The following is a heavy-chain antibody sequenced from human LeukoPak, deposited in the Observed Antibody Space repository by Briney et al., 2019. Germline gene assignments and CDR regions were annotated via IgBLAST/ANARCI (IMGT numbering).Heavy chain of an antibody. D-gene: IGHD2-15*01. V-gene: IGHV4-4*07. Sequence: SETLSLTCTVSGVSICSYYWSWIRQPAGKGLEWIGRIYTSGSTNYNPSLKSRVTISVDTSKNQFSLKLSSVTAADTAVYYCARIFSEFAEDIVVVVAARTNNYYYYMDVWGKGTTVTVSS. CDR1: GVSICSYY. CDR2: IYTSGST. J-gene: IGHJ6*03. CDR3: ARIFSEFAEDIVVVVAARTNNYYYYMDV.